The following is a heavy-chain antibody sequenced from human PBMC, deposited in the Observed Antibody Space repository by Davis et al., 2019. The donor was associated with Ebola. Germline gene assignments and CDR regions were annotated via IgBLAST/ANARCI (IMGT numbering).Heavy chain of an antibody. D-gene: IGHD4-17*01. Sequence: GESLKISCAASGFTFSGSAMHWVRQASGKGLEWVGRIRSKANSYATAYAASVKGRFTISRDDSKNTAYLQMNSLKTEDTAVYYCSGDRDYWGQGTLVTVSS. V-gene: IGHV3-73*01. CDR2: IRSKANSYAT. J-gene: IGHJ4*02. CDR1: GFTFSGSA. CDR3: SGDRDY.